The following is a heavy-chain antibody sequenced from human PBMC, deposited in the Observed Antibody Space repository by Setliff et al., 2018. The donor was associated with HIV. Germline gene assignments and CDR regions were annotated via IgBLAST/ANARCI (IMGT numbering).Heavy chain of an antibody. V-gene: IGHV3-23*03. CDR3: ARGGEYFDY. CDR2: IYSGGSST. J-gene: IGHJ4*02. D-gene: IGHD4-17*01. Sequence: GGSLRLSCAASGFTFSSYAMSWVRQAPGKGLEWVSVIYSGGSSTYYADSVKGRFAVSRDDSDNRLYLEMTALRDDDTAIYYCARGGEYFDYWGQGTLVTVSS. CDR1: GFTFSSYA.